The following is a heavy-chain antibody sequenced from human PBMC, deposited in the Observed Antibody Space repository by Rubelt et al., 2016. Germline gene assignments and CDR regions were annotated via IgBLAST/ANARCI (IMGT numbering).Heavy chain of an antibody. CDR2: ISYDGTNE. Sequence: VQLVESGGGLVQRGGSLRLSCEASGLTFSSYWMHWVRQAPGKGLEWVALISYDGTNENYADSVKGRFNISRAKSKNTLYLQMNSLRPEDTALYYCAKDHTRWGFGYPRLYYGMDAGGQGTTVTVSS. V-gene: IGHV3-30*18. D-gene: IGHD3-10*01. CDR1: GLTFSSYW. J-gene: IGHJ6*02. CDR3: AKDHTRWGFGYPRLYYGMDA.